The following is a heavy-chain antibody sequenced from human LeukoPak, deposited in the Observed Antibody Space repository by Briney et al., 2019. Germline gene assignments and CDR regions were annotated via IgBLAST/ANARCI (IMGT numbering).Heavy chain of an antibody. D-gene: IGHD3-10*01. J-gene: IGHJ4*02. CDR2: INHSGST. CDR1: GGSFSGYY. V-gene: IGHV4-34*01. CDR3: ARRPGRGKLKGVRGVNFDY. Sequence: SETLSLTCAVYGGSFSGYYWSWIRQPPGKRLEWIGEINHSGSTNYNPPLKSRVAISVDTSKNQFSLKLSSVTATDTAVYYRARRPGRGKLKGVRGVNFDYWGQGTLVTVSS.